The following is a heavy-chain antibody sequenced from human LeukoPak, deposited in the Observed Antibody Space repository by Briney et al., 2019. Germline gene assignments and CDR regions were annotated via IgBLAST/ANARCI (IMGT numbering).Heavy chain of an antibody. CDR2: ISAYNGNT. V-gene: IGHV1-18*04. CDR1: GYTFTGYY. D-gene: IGHD3-22*01. CDR3: ATYDSSGYYRTKAVDY. J-gene: IGHJ4*02. Sequence: ASVKVSCKASGYTFTGYYMHWVRQAPGQGLEWMGWISAYNGNTSYAQKLQGRVTMTTDTSTSTAYMELRSLRSDDTAVYYCATYDSSGYYRTKAVDYWGQGTLVTVSS.